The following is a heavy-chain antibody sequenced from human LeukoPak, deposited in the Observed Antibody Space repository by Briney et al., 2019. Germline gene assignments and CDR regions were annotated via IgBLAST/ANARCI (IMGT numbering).Heavy chain of an antibody. CDR3: ARGYMLVHPGWVDF. D-gene: IGHD2-8*01. CDR2: INWNGGST. V-gene: IGHV3-20*01. CDR1: GFTFDNYG. J-gene: IGHJ4*02. Sequence: GGSLRLSCAASGFTFDNYGMSWVRQAPGKGLEWVSAINWNGGSTGYADSVKGRFTISRDNAKNSLYLQMSSLRSEDTPFYHCARGYMLVHPGWVDFWGQGTLVTVSS.